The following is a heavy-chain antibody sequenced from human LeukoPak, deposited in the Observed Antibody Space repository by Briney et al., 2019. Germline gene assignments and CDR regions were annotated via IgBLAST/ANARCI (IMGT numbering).Heavy chain of an antibody. CDR2: IDHSGGT. CDR1: GGSINNYY. Sequence: SETLSLTCTVSGGSINNYYWSWIRQPPGKGLEWIGYIDHSGGTNYNPSLKSRVTISVDTSKNRFSLKLSSVTAADTAVYYCARWGGAAAAADAFDIWGQGTMVTVSS. V-gene: IGHV4-59*01. J-gene: IGHJ3*02. CDR3: ARWGGAAAAADAFDI. D-gene: IGHD6-13*01.